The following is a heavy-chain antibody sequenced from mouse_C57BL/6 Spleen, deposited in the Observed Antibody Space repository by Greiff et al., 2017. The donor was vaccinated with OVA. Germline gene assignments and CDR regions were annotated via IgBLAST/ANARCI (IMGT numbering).Heavy chain of an antibody. D-gene: IGHD1-1*01. Sequence: VQLQQPGAELVKPGASVKLSCKASGYTFTSYWMHWVKQRPGRGLEWIGRIDPNSGCTTYNEKFKSKATLTVDKPSSTAYIQLSSLTSEDSAVYYCARNYGSSYYWYFDVWGTGTTVTVSS. CDR3: ARNYGSSYYWYFDV. CDR2: IDPNSGCT. J-gene: IGHJ1*03. V-gene: IGHV1-72*01. CDR1: GYTFTSYW.